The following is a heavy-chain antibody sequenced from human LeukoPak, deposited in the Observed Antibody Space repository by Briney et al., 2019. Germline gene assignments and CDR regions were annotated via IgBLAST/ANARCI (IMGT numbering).Heavy chain of an antibody. J-gene: IGHJ4*02. CDR1: GFTFSSYA. V-gene: IGHV3-23*01. CDR2: IIGSGGST. D-gene: IGHD6-6*01. Sequence: GGSLRLPCAASGFTFSSYAMSWVRQAPGKGLEWVSAIIGSGGSTYYADSVKGLFTISRDNSKNTMYLQMNSLRAEDTAVYYCAKGGEYSTSTDFDYWGQGTLVTVSS. CDR3: AKGGEYSTSTDFDY.